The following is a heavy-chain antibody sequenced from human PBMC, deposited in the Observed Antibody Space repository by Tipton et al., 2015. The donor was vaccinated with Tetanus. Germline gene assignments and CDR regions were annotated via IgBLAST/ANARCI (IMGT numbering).Heavy chain of an antibody. Sequence: LRLSCAVYYDSFYGYYWSWIRQPPGKGLEWIGSIYYSGSSYYNPTLKSRVTISVDTSKNQFSLKLDSVTAADAAVYYCARPGVGGYTGYYFDFWGQGTVVTVSS. V-gene: IGHV4-39*01. CDR3: ARPGVGGYTGYYFDF. J-gene: IGHJ4*02. D-gene: IGHD5-12*01. CDR1: YDSFYGYY. CDR2: IYYSGSS.